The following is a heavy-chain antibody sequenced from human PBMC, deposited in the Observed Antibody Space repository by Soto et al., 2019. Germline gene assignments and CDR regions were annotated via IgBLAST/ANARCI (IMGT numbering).Heavy chain of an antibody. CDR2: ISYDGSNK. Sequence: GSLRLSCAASGFTFSSYAMHWVRQAPGKGLEWVAVISYDGSNKYYADSVKGRFTISRDNSKNTLYLQMNSLRAEDTAVYYCAREVPATASEYFDYWGQGTLVTVSS. D-gene: IGHD2-2*01. CDR3: AREVPATASEYFDY. J-gene: IGHJ4*02. V-gene: IGHV3-30-3*01. CDR1: GFTFSSYA.